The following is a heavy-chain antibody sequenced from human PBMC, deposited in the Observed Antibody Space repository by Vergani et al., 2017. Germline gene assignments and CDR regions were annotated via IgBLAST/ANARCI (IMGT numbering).Heavy chain of an antibody. Sequence: EVQLVESGGGLVQPGRSLRLSCAASGFTFDDYAMHWVRQAPGKGLEWVSGISWNSGSIGYADSVKGRFTISRDNAKNSLYLQMNSLRAEDTALYYCAKSMDMVRGEAFDIWGQGTMVTVSS. CDR3: AKSMDMVRGEAFDI. CDR2: ISWNSGSI. V-gene: IGHV3-9*01. CDR1: GFTFDDYA. D-gene: IGHD3-10*01. J-gene: IGHJ3*02.